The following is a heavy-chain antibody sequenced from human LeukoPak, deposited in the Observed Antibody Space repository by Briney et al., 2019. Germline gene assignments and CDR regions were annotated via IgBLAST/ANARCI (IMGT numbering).Heavy chain of an antibody. D-gene: IGHD6-13*01. CDR3: ARRIAAARGTFDY. CDR2: IYYSGST. CDR1: GGSISSSSYY. Sequence: SETLSLTCTVSGGSISSSSYYWGWIRQPPGKGLVWIGSIYYSGSTYYNPSLKSRVTISVDTSKNKFSLKLSSATAADTAAYYYARRIAAARGTFDYWGQGTLVTVSS. V-gene: IGHV4-39*01. J-gene: IGHJ4*02.